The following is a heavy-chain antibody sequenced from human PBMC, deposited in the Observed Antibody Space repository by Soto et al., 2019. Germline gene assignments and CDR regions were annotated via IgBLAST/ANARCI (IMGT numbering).Heavy chain of an antibody. Sequence: QVQLQESGPGLVKPSETLSLTCTVSGGSIYRSGYYWGWIRQPPGRGLEWIGKISHSGTVNYNATLRSRVIISVDKPKNQLSLKLMSVTAADTAVYYCARDYDGFDYWGQGILVTVSS. CDR3: ARDYDGFDY. CDR1: GGSIYRSGYY. V-gene: IGHV4-39*07. CDR2: ISHSGTV. D-gene: IGHD3-16*01. J-gene: IGHJ4*02.